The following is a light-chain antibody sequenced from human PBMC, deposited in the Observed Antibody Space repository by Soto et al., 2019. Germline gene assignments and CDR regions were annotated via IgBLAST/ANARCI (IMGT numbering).Light chain of an antibody. CDR1: SSDVGGYNY. Sequence: QSVLTQPASVSGSPGQSITISCTGTSSDVGGYNYVSWYQQHPDKAPKLMIYDVSNRPSGVSNRFSGSKSGNTASLTISGLQAEDEADYYCISYTSSSTHVVFGGGTKLTVL. CDR3: ISYTSSSTHVV. J-gene: IGLJ2*01. CDR2: DVS. V-gene: IGLV2-14*03.